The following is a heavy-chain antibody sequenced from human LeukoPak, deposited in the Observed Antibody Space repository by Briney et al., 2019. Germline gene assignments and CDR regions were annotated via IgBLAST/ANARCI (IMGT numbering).Heavy chain of an antibody. D-gene: IGHD3-10*01. CDR3: AKGSSGNYYY. V-gene: IGHV3-23*01. Sequence: PGGSLRLSCAASGFTFSSYAMSWVRQAPGKALEWVSSVTESGGITSYADSVKGRFTISRDNSKNTLYLQMNSLRADDTATYYCAKGSSGNYYYWGQGTLVTVSS. CDR1: GFTFSSYA. J-gene: IGHJ4*02. CDR2: VTESGGIT.